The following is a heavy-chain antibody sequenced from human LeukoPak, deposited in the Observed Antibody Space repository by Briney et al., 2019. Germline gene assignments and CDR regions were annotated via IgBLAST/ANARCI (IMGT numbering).Heavy chain of an antibody. CDR3: ARLYNHNWFDP. Sequence: PSETLSLTCTVSGDSINSCYWSWIRQPPGRGLEWIGYIYYTGNTNYNPSLKSRVTISIDTSKNQFSLKLSSVTAADTAMYYCARLYNHNWFDPWGQGTLVTVSS. D-gene: IGHD3-16*02. CDR2: IYYTGNT. CDR1: GDSINSCY. V-gene: IGHV4-59*01. J-gene: IGHJ5*02.